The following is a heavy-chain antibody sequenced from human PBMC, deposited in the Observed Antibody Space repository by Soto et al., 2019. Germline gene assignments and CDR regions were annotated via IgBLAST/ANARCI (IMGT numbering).Heavy chain of an antibody. CDR3: ARVSGIYYYGMDV. D-gene: IGHD3-10*01. CDR1: GGSFSGYY. V-gene: IGHV4-34*01. CDR2: INHSGST. J-gene: IGHJ6*02. Sequence: QVQLQQWGAGLLKPSETLSLTCAVYGGSFSGYYWSWIRQPPGKGLEWIGEINHSGSTNYNPSLKSRATXSXYXXKTQCSLKLSSVTAADTAVYYCARVSGIYYYGMDVWGQGTTVTVSS.